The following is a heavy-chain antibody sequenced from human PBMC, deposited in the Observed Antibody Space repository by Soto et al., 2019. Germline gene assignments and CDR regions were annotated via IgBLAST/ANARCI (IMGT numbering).Heavy chain of an antibody. CDR1: GGSISGSSYY. D-gene: IGHD3-22*01. CDR2: IYYSGST. Sequence: TSETLSLTCTVSGGSISGSSYYWGWIRQPPGKGLEWIGSIYYSGSTYYNPSLKSRVTISVDTSKNQFSLKLSSVTAADTAVYYCARSRWHYYDSSGYYSGTFDYWGQGTLVTVS. J-gene: IGHJ4*02. V-gene: IGHV4-39*01. CDR3: ARSRWHYYDSSGYYSGTFDY.